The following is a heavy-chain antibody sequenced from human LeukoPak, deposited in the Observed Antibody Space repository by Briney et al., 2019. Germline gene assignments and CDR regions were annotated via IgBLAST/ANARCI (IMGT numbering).Heavy chain of an antibody. CDR3: AKSAYYDFWSGYRHYFDY. V-gene: IGHV3-23*01. Sequence: GGSLRLSCAASGFTLSSYAMSWVRQAPGKGLEWVSAISGSGGSTYYADSVKGRFTISRDNSKNTLYLQMNSLRAEDTAVYYCAKSAYYDFWSGYRHYFDYWGQGTLVTVSS. D-gene: IGHD3-3*01. CDR2: ISGSGGST. CDR1: GFTLSSYA. J-gene: IGHJ4*02.